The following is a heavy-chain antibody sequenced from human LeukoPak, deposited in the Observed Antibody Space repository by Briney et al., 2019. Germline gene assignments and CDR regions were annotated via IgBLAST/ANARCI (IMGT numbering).Heavy chain of an antibody. CDR3: AKLHYYDSSAYIDY. CDR1: GFTFSSYA. Sequence: PGGSLRLSCAASGFTFSSYAMHWVRQAPGKGLEWVAVISYDGSNKYYADSVKGRFTISRDNSKNTLYLQMNSLRAEDTAVYYCAKLHYYDSSAYIDYWGQGTLVTVSS. D-gene: IGHD3-22*01. V-gene: IGHV3-30-3*02. J-gene: IGHJ4*02. CDR2: ISYDGSNK.